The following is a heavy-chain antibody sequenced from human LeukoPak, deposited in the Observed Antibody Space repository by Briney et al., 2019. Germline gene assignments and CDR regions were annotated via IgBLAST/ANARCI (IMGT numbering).Heavy chain of an antibody. J-gene: IGHJ4*02. Sequence: SETLSLTCAVSGYSISSGYYWGWIRQRPGKGLEWIGSIYHSGSIYYNPSLKNRVTISVDTSKNQFSLKLSSVTAADTAVYYCARGYYDSSGYYWNYFDYWGQGTLVTVSS. D-gene: IGHD3-22*01. V-gene: IGHV4-38-2*01. CDR1: GYSISSGYY. CDR3: ARGYYDSSGYYWNYFDY. CDR2: IYHSGSI.